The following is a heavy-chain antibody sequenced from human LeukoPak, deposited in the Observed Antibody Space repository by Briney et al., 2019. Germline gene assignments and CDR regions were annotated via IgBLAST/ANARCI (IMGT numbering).Heavy chain of an antibody. Sequence: GGSLRLSCAASGFTFSSYAMHWVRQAPGKGLEWVAVISYDGSNKYYADSVKGRFTISRDNSKNTLYLQMNSLRAEDTAVYYCARDMYYYGSGSYYNEGTLDYWGQGTLVTVSS. V-gene: IGHV3-30-3*01. CDR2: ISYDGSNK. D-gene: IGHD3-10*01. J-gene: IGHJ4*02. CDR1: GFTFSSYA. CDR3: ARDMYYYGSGSYYNEGTLDY.